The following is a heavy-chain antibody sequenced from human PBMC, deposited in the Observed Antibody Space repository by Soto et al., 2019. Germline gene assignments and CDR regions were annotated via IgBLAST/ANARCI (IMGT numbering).Heavy chain of an antibody. CDR1: GYTFTRYG. CDR2: ISAYNGNT. Sequence: QVQLVQSGGEVKKPGASVKVSCKTSGYTFTRYGISWVRQAPGQGLEWMGWISAYNGNTNYAQKFQGRVTMTTDTFTSTVYMELRSLRSDDTAVYYCARDVRSGGKLIWFDPWGQGTLVTVSS. J-gene: IGHJ5*02. D-gene: IGHD2-15*01. V-gene: IGHV1-18*01. CDR3: ARDVRSGGKLIWFDP.